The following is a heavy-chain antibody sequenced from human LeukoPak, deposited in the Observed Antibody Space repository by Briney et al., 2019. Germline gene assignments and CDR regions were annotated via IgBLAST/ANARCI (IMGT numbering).Heavy chain of an antibody. CDR3: ARDGSSRDGYNYAVGNFDY. Sequence: GGSLRLSCAASGFTFSSYAMHWVRQAPGKGLEYVSAISSNGGSTYYANSVKGRFTISRDNSKNTLYLQMGSLRAEDMAVYYCARDGSSRDGYNYAVGNFDYWGQGTLVTVSS. D-gene: IGHD5-24*01. J-gene: IGHJ4*02. CDR2: ISSNGGST. V-gene: IGHV3-64*01. CDR1: GFTFSSYA.